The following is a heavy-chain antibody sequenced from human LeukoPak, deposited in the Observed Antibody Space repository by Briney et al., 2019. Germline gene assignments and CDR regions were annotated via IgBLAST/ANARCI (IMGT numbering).Heavy chain of an antibody. Sequence: ASVTVSCKASGYTFSSFGISWVRQAPGQGLEWMGWISAYNGNTNYAQKLQGRVTITNKTSTSTAYKELKTLRSDDTAVYYCARDRAPNHWGWLDPWGQGTLVTVSP. CDR2: ISAYNGNT. J-gene: IGHJ5*02. CDR1: GYTFSSFG. D-gene: IGHD7-27*01. V-gene: IGHV1-18*04. CDR3: ARDRAPNHWGWLDP.